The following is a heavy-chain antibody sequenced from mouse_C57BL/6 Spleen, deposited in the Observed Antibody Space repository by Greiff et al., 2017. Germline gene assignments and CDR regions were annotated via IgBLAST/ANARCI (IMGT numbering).Heavy chain of an antibody. CDR1: GYSITSGYY. CDR2: ISYDGSN. J-gene: IGHJ3*01. CDR3: ARRGDYGSREGFAY. V-gene: IGHV3-6*01. Sequence: DVQLQESGPGLVKPSQSLSLTCSVTGYSITSGYYWNWIRQFPGNKLEWMGYISYDGSNNYNPSLKNRISITRDTSKNQFFLKLNSVPTEDTATYYCARRGDYGSREGFAYWGQGTLVTVSA. D-gene: IGHD1-1*01.